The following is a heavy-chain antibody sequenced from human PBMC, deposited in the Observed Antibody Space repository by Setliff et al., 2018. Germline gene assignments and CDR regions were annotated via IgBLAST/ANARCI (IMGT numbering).Heavy chain of an antibody. CDR2: IYPDGTT. V-gene: IGHV4-4*08. J-gene: IGHJ3*02. CDR3: ARCSGSYDAFDI. CDR1: ADSMNNNF. Sequence: SETLSLTCIVSADSMNNNFWTWIRRPPGKGLEWIGYIYPDGTTNYNPSLKSRMTISLDMSKNQFSLTLSSVTAADTAVYYCARCSGSYDAFDIWGQGTMVTVSS. D-gene: IGHD1-26*01.